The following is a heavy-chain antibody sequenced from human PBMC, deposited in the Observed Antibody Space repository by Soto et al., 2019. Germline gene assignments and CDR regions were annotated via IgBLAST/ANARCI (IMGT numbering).Heavy chain of an antibody. CDR2: ISSRSYTI. D-gene: IGHD6-6*01. V-gene: IGHV3-48*02. J-gene: IGHJ6*02. CDR3: ARGGSSSDNGMDV. Sequence: EVKLVESGGDLVQPGGSLRLSSAASGFTFSTYSMNWVRQAPGKGLEWVSYISSRSYTIYYVDSVKGRFTISRDNAKNSLYLQMNSLRDEDTAVYYCARGGSSSDNGMDVWGQGTTVTVSS. CDR1: GFTFSTYS.